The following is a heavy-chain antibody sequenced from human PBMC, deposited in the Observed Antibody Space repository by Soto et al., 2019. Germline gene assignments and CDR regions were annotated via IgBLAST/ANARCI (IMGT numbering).Heavy chain of an antibody. CDR1: GFTFSSYG. D-gene: IGHD2-15*01. V-gene: IGHV3-30*18. J-gene: IGHJ4*02. CDR2: ISSDGSNK. CDR3: AKGGDIVVVVAAASDFYFDY. Sequence: STKLASAASGFTFSSYGMHGVLQAPGKGLVWVSVISSDGSNKYYADSVKGRFTISRDNSKNTLYLQMNSLRAEDTAVYYCAKGGDIVVVVAAASDFYFDYWGQGTLVTVSS.